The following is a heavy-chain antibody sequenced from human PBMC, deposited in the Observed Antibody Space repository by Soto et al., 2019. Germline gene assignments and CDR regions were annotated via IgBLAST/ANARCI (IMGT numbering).Heavy chain of an antibody. CDR2: ISGSGGST. D-gene: IGHD6-19*01. V-gene: IGHV3-23*01. Sequence: EVQLLESGGGLVQPGGSLRLSCAASGFTFSSYAMSWVRQAPGKGLEWVSAISGSGGSTYYADSVKGRFTISRDNSKNTLYLQMNSLRAEDTAVYYCASSYSSCWYNTGDYWGQGTLVTVSS. J-gene: IGHJ4*02. CDR3: ASSYSSCWYNTGDY. CDR1: GFTFSSYA.